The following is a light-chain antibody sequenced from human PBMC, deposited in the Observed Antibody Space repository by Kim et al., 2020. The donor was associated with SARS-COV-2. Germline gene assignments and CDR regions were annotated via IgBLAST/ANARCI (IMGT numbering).Light chain of an antibody. V-gene: IGLV3-21*04. Sequence: APGKTARITCGGNNIGSKRVHWYQQKPGQAPVLVIHYDRARPSGIPERFSGSNSGNTATLTISRVEAGDEADYYCQVWDSSSDHRVFGGGTQLTVL. J-gene: IGLJ3*02. CDR3: QVWDSSSDHRV. CDR1: NIGSKR. CDR2: YDR.